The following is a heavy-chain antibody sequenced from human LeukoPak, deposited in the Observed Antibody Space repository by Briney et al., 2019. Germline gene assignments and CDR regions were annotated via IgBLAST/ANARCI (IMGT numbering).Heavy chain of an antibody. CDR1: GGTFSSYA. CDR3: ARDRQYDILRTFYWFDP. J-gene: IGHJ5*02. Sequence: GSSVKVSCKASGGTFSSYAISWVRQAPGQGLEWMGGIIPIFGTANYAQKFQGRVTITADKSTSTAYMELSSLRSEDTAVYYCARDRQYDILRTFYWFDPWGQGTLVTVSS. D-gene: IGHD3-9*01. CDR2: IIPIFGTA. V-gene: IGHV1-69*06.